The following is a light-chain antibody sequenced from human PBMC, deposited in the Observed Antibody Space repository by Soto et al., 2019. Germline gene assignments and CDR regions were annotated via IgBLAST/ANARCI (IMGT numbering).Light chain of an antibody. CDR3: QQRSNWPPIT. Sequence: EIVLTQSPATLSLSPGERATLSCRASRSVDIYLAWYQQRPGQAPRLLIYDASNRATGIPARFSGSGSGTDFTLTISGLEPEDFAVYYCQQRSNWPPITFGQGTRLEIK. J-gene: IGKJ5*01. CDR2: DAS. CDR1: RSVDIY. V-gene: IGKV3-11*01.